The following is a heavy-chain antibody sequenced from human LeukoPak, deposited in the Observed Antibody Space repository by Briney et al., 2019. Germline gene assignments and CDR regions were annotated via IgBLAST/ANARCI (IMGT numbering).Heavy chain of an antibody. V-gene: IGHV4-31*03. CDR2: IYYSGST. D-gene: IGHD5-24*01. Sequence: SETLSLTCTVSGGSVSSGNYYWSWIRQPPGKGLEWIGYIYYSGSTYYNPSLKSRVTISVDTSKNQFSLKLSSVTAADTAVYYCAREERWLQSFDYWGQGTLVTVSS. CDR1: GGSVSSGNYY. CDR3: AREERWLQSFDY. J-gene: IGHJ4*02.